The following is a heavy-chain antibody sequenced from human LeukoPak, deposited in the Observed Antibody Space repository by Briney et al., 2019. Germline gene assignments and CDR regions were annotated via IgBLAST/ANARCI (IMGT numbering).Heavy chain of an antibody. CDR3: ARAPRQDSSRGVYFDY. J-gene: IGHJ4*02. Sequence: PSETLSLTCTVSGGSISSYYWSWIRQPAGKGLEWIGRIYTSGSTNYNPSLKSRVTMSVDTSKNQFSLKLSSVTAADTAVYYCARAPRQDSSRGVYFDYWGQGTLVTVSS. D-gene: IGHD6-25*01. CDR2: IYTSGST. V-gene: IGHV4-4*07. CDR1: GGSISSYY.